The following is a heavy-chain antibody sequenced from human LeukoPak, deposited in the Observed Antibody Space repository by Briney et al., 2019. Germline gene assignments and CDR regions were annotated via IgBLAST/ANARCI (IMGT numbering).Heavy chain of an antibody. CDR3: ATLGGLYYESHGYPDFDH. V-gene: IGHV4-34*01. J-gene: IGHJ4*02. CDR1: GGSLSPYY. D-gene: IGHD3-22*01. CDR2: INQSGST. Sequence: PSETLSLTCSVSGGSLSPYYWSLIRQPPGGGLEWLGEINQSGSTNYNPSLKSRVTTSVEKFKNQFSLEVTSVTAADTAIYYCATLGGLYYESHGYPDFDHWGQGTLVTVSS.